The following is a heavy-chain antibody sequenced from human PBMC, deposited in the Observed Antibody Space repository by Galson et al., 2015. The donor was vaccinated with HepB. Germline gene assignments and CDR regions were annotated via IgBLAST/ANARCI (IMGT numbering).Heavy chain of an antibody. CDR2: IAYDGSIE. D-gene: IGHD2-21*01. J-gene: IGHJ6*02. CDR3: WPYSYYYGMDV. CDR1: GFTFSNYG. V-gene: IGHV3-30*03. Sequence: SLRLSCAASGFTFSNYGMHWVRQAPGKGLEWVAVIAYDGSIEYYADSVKGRFTISRDNSKNTLYLQMNSLRAEDTAVYYCWPYSYYYGMDVWGQGTTVTVSS.